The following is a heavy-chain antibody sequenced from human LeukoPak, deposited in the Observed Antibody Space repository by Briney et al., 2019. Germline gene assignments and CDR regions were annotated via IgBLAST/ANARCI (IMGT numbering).Heavy chain of an antibody. CDR1: GFTFDDYA. D-gene: IGHD6-19*01. J-gene: IGHJ4*02. CDR2: ISWNSGSI. V-gene: IGHV3-9*01. CDR3: AKDLYPPIAVGIDY. Sequence: GRSLRLSCAASGFTFDDYAMHWVRQAPRKGLEWVSGISWNSGSIGYADSVKGRFTISRDNAKNSLYLQTNSLRAEDTALYYCAKDLYPPIAVGIDYWGQGTLVTVSS.